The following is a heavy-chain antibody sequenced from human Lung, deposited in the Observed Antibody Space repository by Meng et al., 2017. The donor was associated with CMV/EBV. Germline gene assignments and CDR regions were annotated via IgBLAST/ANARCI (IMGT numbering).Heavy chain of an antibody. V-gene: IGHV1-69*05. D-gene: IGHD3-22*01. CDR1: GGTFSSYA. J-gene: IGHJ4*02. CDR3: ARVVPPSYYYDSSGYSDY. Sequence: SXXVSXKASGGTFSSYAISWVRQAPGQGLEWMGGIIPVLGTANYPQKFQGRVTITTDESTSTAYMELSSLRSDDTAVYYCARVVPPSYYYDSSGYSDYWGQGXLVTVSS. CDR2: IIPVLGTA.